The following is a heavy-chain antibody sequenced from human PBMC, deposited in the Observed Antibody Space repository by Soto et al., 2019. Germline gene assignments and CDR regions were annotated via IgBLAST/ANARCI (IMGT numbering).Heavy chain of an antibody. CDR1: GGSFSPYF. CDR3: ARLASGWQYYYFDF. J-gene: IGHJ2*01. V-gene: IGHV4-34*01. Sequence: QVQLQQWGAGLLKPSETLSLTCAVYGGSFSPYFWSWIRQPPGKGLEWIGEINHSGSTNYNPSLTRRATFSVDTSNNQVSLKLTSVTAADTAVYYCARLASGWQYYYFDFWGRGTPVTVSS. D-gene: IGHD6-19*01. CDR2: INHSGST.